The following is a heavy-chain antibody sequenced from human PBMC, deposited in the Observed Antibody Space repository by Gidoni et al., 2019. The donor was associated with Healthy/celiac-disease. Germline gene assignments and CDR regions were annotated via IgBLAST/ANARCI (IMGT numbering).Heavy chain of an antibody. CDR1: GFTFSSYG. J-gene: IGHJ4*02. CDR3: ARDIAYCGGDCYSGMDY. V-gene: IGHV3-33*01. Sequence: QVQLVESGGGVVQPGRSLRLSCAASGFTFSSYGMHWVRQAPGKGLEWVAVIWYDGSNKYYADSVKGRFTISRDNSKNTLYLQMNSLRAEDTAVYYCARDIAYCGGDCYSGMDYWGQGTLVTVSS. CDR2: IWYDGSNK. D-gene: IGHD2-21*02.